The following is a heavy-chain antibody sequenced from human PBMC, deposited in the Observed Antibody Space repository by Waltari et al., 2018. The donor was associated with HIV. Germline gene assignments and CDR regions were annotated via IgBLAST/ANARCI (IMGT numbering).Heavy chain of an antibody. Sequence: EVQLVQSGAEVKKPGESMKISCKGSGYSFTRLWLRWVGQMPGQGLEWMGIIYPYDSDTRYSPSFQGQVTISSDKSIDTAYLQWSSLKVSDTATYYCARQSIRTTYRPHYYYGMDVWGQGTTVTVSS. CDR2: IYPYDSDT. V-gene: IGHV5-51*01. CDR3: ARQSIRTTYRPHYYYGMDV. D-gene: IGHD3-3*02. J-gene: IGHJ6*02. CDR1: GYSFTRLW.